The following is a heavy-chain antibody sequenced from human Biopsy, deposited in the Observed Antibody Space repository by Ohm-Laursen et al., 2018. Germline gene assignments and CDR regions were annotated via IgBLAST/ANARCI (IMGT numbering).Heavy chain of an antibody. CDR3: ARGYAGLYEAFDF. V-gene: IGHV4-61*01. D-gene: IGHD5-18*01. J-gene: IGHJ3*01. Sequence: DTLSLTCTVSGASVSSGSYDWSWIRQPPGKGLEWIGNIYNDVSTKYNPSLRSRVTISADKYANQFSLKLRSVTAADTAVYYCARGYAGLYEAFDFWGQGTVVTVAS. CDR1: GASVSSGSYD. CDR2: IYNDVST.